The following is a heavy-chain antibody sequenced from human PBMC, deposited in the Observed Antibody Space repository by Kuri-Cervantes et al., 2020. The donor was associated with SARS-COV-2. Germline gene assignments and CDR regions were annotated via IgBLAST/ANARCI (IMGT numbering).Heavy chain of an antibody. D-gene: IGHD6-13*01. V-gene: IGHV4-4*07. J-gene: IGHJ4*02. CDR1: GGSISSYY. CDR2: IYTSGSN. Sequence: SETLSLTCTASGGSISSYYWSWIRQPAGKGLEWIGRIYTSGSNNYNPSLKSRVTMSVDTSKNQFSLKLSSVTAADTAVYYCARVRVGSSRPVVYWGQGTLVTVSS. CDR3: ARVRVGSSRPVVY.